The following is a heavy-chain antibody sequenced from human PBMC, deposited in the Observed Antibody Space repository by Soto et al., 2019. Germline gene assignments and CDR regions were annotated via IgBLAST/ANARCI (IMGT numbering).Heavy chain of an antibody. Sequence: QVQLQESGPGLVKPSQTLSLICTVSGGSISSGEYYWSWVRQSPGKGLESIGSIYYTGYTYYNPSLKSRVTISADTSKNQFSLKLSSVTAADTAVYYCARDCTSTSCYDYDYYTMDVWGQGTTVTVSS. CDR1: GGSISSGEYY. CDR2: IYYTGYT. V-gene: IGHV4-30-4*01. J-gene: IGHJ6*02. D-gene: IGHD2-2*01. CDR3: ARDCTSTSCYDYDYYTMDV.